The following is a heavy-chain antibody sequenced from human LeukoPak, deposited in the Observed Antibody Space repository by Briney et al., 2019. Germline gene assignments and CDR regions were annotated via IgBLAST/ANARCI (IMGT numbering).Heavy chain of an antibody. CDR3: ARERFYYGMDV. V-gene: IGHV4-31*03. Sequence: SETLSLTCTVSDGSISSGGYYWSWIRQHPGKGLEWIGYIYYSGSTYYNPSLKSRVTISVDTSKHQFSLKLSSVTAADTAVYYCARERFYYGMDVWGKGTTVTVSS. D-gene: IGHD3-3*01. J-gene: IGHJ6*04. CDR1: DGSISSGGYY. CDR2: IYYSGST.